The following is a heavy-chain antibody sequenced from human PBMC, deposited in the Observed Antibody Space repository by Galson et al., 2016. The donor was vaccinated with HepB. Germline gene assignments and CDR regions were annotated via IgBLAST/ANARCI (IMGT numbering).Heavy chain of an antibody. CDR3: AKDRGGRVDTGTLDY. J-gene: IGHJ4*02. D-gene: IGHD5-18*01. CDR1: GFIFSNHA. V-gene: IGHV3-23*01. Sequence: SLRLSCAASGFIFSNHAMMWVRQAPGKGLEWVSGISSSGDSTYYAYSVKSRVAISRDNSKDTLYLEMNSLRDGDTAFYYCAKDRGGRVDTGTLDYWGQGTLVTVSS. CDR2: ISSSGDST.